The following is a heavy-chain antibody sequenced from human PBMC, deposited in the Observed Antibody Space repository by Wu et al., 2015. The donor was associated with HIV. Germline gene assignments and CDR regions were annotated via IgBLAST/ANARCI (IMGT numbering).Heavy chain of an antibody. CDR2: INFNSGGA. D-gene: IGHD3-10*01. CDR1: GYTFTGYY. Sequence: QVHLVQSGAEVKKPGASVKVSCKASGYTFTGYYIHWVRQAPGQGLEWMAWINFNSGGANSAQMFQGRVTMTRDTSITTAYLELSSLTSDDTAVYYCTRGAAGMPKGAFEIWGQGTLVTVSS. V-gene: IGHV1-2*02. CDR3: TRGAAGMPKGAFEI. J-gene: IGHJ3*02.